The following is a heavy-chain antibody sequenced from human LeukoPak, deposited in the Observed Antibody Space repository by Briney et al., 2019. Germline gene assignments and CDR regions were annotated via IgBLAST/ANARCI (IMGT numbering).Heavy chain of an antibody. CDR3: VRGDIVATHFDY. Sequence: ASETLSLTCTVSGGSVSSGSYYWSWIRQPPGKGLEWIGYIYYSGSTNYNPSLKSRVTISVDTSKNQFSLKLSSVTAADTAVYYCVRGDIVATHFDYWGQGTLVTVSS. J-gene: IGHJ4*02. D-gene: IGHD5-12*01. V-gene: IGHV4-61*01. CDR1: GGSVSSGSYY. CDR2: IYYSGST.